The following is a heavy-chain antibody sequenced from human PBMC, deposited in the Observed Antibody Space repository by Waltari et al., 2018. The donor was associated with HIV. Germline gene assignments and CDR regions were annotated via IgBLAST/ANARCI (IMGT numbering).Heavy chain of an antibody. Sequence: QVQLVQSGSELKKPGTSVKLSCKSSGYTFTTNSLNWVRQAPGQGLEWMGWINTNTWNPMYAQGFTGRFVFSLDTTVSKAYLQISSLMAEDTAVYYCVRDGGRSRAFDYWGQGTLVTVSS. CDR1: GYTFTTNS. V-gene: IGHV7-4-1*02. CDR2: INTNTWNP. J-gene: IGHJ4*02. D-gene: IGHD3-10*01. CDR3: VRDGGRSRAFDY.